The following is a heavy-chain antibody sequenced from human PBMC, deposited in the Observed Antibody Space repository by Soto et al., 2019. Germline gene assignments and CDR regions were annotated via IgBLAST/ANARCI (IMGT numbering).Heavy chain of an antibody. D-gene: IGHD3-10*01. CDR2: ISAYNGNT. CDR3: ARLYYYGSGSFDDALDI. Sequence: QVQLVQSGAEVKKPGASVKVSCKASGYTFTNYAFSWVRQAPGQGLDWMGWISAYNGNTNYSQKLQGRVTMTTDTSTSTAYMKLRNLKSDDTAVYYCARLYYYGSGSFDDALDIWGQGTMVTVSS. CDR1: GYTFTNYA. V-gene: IGHV1-18*01. J-gene: IGHJ3*02.